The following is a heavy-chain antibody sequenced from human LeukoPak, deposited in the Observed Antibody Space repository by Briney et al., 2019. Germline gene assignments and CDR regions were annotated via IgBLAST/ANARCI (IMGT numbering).Heavy chain of an antibody. Sequence: GGSLRLSCAASGFTFSSYAMPWVRQAPGKGLEYVSAISSNGGSTYYANSVKGRFTISRDNSKNTLYLQMGSPRAEDMAVYYCARNRGDYYDSSGYSDYWGQGTLVTVSS. J-gene: IGHJ4*02. CDR2: ISSNGGST. CDR3: ARNRGDYYDSSGYSDY. D-gene: IGHD3-22*01. V-gene: IGHV3-64*01. CDR1: GFTFSSYA.